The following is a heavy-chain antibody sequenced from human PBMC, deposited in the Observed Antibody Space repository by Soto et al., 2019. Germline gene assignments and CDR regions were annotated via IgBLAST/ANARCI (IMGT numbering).Heavy chain of an antibody. Sequence: QVQLVESGGGVVQPGRSLRLSCAASGFTFSSYGMHWVRQAPGKGLEWVAVISYDGSNKYYADSVKGRFTISRDNSKNTLDLQMNSLRAEDTAVYYCAKGEYYYDSSGYYFKWCQGTLVTVSS. CDR3: AKGEYYYDSSGYYFK. CDR1: GFTFSSYG. CDR2: ISYDGSNK. J-gene: IGHJ4*02. V-gene: IGHV3-30*18. D-gene: IGHD3-22*01.